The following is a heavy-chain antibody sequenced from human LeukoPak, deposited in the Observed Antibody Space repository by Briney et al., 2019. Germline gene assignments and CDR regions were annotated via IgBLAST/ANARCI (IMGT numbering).Heavy chain of an antibody. CDR3: ARVPLMTRFDP. Sequence: SETLSLTCTVSGGSISSGDYYWSWIRQPPGKGLEWIGYIYYSGSTYYNPSLKSRVTISVDTSKNQFSLKLSSVTAADTAVYYCARVPLMTRFDPWGQGTLVTVSS. V-gene: IGHV4-30-4*01. J-gene: IGHJ5*02. CDR2: IYYSGST. D-gene: IGHD3-16*01. CDR1: GGSISSGDYY.